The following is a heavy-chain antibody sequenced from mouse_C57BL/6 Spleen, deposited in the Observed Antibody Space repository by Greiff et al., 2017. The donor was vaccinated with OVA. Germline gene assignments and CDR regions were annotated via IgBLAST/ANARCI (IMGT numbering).Heavy chain of an antibody. CDR3: ARGMAHEGFAY. CDR1: GYAFSSSW. Sequence: QVQLKESGPELVKPGASVKISCKASGYAFSSSWMNWVKQRPGKGLEWIGRIYPGDGDTNYNGKFKGKATLTADKSSSTAYMQLSSLTSEDSAVYFCARGMAHEGFAYWGQGTLVTVSA. CDR2: IYPGDGDT. V-gene: IGHV1-82*01. J-gene: IGHJ3*01.